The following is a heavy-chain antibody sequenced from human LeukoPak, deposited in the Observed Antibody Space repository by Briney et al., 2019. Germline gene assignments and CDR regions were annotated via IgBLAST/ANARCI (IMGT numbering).Heavy chain of an antibody. CDR1: GYTFTSYD. CDR2: MNPNSGNT. D-gene: IGHD3-3*01. J-gene: IGHJ5*02. CDR3: ARRTYDFWSTSFDP. Sequence: ASVKVSCKASGYTFTSYDINWVRQATGQGLEWMGWMNPNSGNTGYAQKSQGRVTMTRNTSISTAYMELSSLRSEDTAVCYCARRTYDFWSTSFDPWGQGTLVTVSS. V-gene: IGHV1-8*01.